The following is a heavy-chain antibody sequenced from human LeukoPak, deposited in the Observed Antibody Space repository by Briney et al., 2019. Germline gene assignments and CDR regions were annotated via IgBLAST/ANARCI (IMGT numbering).Heavy chain of an antibody. CDR3: AKDRPNYYDSSGHYYRRDGDH. J-gene: IGHJ5*02. Sequence: GGSLRLSCAASGFTFSSYAMSWVRQAPGKGLEWVSSISSSGDRTFYADSVKGRFTISRDNSKDTLYLQMNSLRGEDTAVYYCAKDRPNYYDSSGHYYRRDGDHWGQGTLVTVSS. V-gene: IGHV3-23*01. CDR1: GFTFSSYA. CDR2: ISSSGDRT. D-gene: IGHD3-22*01.